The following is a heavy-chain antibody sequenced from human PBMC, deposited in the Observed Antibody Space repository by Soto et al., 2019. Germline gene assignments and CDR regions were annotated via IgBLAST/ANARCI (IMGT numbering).Heavy chain of an antibody. CDR1: GFTSSDYY. CDR3: AKGRSSWYTDFDY. D-gene: IGHD6-13*01. V-gene: IGHV3-23*01. CDR2: ISSGGST. J-gene: IGHJ4*02. Sequence: GGSLRLSCAASGFTSSDYYMSWIRQAPGKGLEYISYISSGGSTYYADSVKGRFTISRDNSKNTLYLQMNSLRAEDTAVYYCAKGRSSWYTDFDYWGQGTLVTVSS.